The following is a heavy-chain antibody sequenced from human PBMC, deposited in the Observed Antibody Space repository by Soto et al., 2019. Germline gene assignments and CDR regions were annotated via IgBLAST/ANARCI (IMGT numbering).Heavy chain of an antibody. V-gene: IGHV1-8*01. J-gene: IGHJ6*02. CDR1: GYTFTSYD. Sequence: QVQLVQSGAEVKKPGASVKVSCKASGYTFTSYDINWVRQATGQGLEWMGWMKPNSGNTGYAKKFQGRVTITRNTSLSTAYMELSCLRSEDTSLYYCAREKTSYGMDVWGQGTTVTVSS. CDR2: MKPNSGNT. CDR3: AREKTSYGMDV.